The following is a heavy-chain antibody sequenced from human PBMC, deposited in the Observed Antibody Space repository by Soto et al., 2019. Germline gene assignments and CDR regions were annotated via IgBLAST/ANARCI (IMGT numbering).Heavy chain of an antibody. V-gene: IGHV4-59*08. CDR2: IYYSGST. J-gene: IGHJ4*02. D-gene: IGHD6-25*01. Sequence: SETLSXTCTVSGGSINNYYWSWIRQPPGKEFEWIGYIYYSGSTTYSPSLKSRVTISVDTSKNQFSLKLTSVTAADTAVYFCARHGSTATPYYYFDYWGQGVLVTVSS. CDR1: GGSINNYY. CDR3: ARHGSTATPYYYFDY.